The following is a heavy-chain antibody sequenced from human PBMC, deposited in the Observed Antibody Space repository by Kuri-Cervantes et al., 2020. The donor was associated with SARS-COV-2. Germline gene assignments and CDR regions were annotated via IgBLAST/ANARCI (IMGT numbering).Heavy chain of an antibody. CDR2: ISGSGGST. CDR3: AKGTRSSGYYCGLDF. V-gene: IGHV3-23*01. Sequence: GESLKISCAASGFTFSSYAMSWVRQAPGKGLEWVSTISGSGGSTYYADSVKGRFTISRDNSKNTLYLQMNSLRADDTAVYYCAKGTRSSGYYCGLDFWGQETLVTVSS. CDR1: GFTFSSYA. J-gene: IGHJ4*02. D-gene: IGHD3-22*01.